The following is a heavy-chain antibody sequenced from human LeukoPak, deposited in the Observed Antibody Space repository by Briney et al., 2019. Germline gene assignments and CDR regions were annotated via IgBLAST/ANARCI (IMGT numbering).Heavy chain of an antibody. CDR2: ISSSSSYI. CDR1: GFTFSSYS. J-gene: IGHJ5*02. V-gene: IGHV3-21*01. D-gene: IGHD3-3*01. CDR3: ARDFLEWLLPNWFDP. Sequence: PGGSLRLSCAASGFTFSSYSMNWVRQAPGKGLEWVSSISSSSSYIYYADSVKGRFTISRDNAKNSLYLQMNSLRAEDTAVYYCARDFLEWLLPNWFDPWGQGTLVTVSS.